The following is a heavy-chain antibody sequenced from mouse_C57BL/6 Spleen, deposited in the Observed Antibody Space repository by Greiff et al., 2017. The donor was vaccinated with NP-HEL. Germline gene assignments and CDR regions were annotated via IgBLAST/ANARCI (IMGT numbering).Heavy chain of an antibody. CDR3: ARGGLGLGY. Sequence: EVQLQQSGPGLVKPSQSLSLTCSVTGYSITSGYYWNWIRQFPGNKLEWMGYISYDGSNNYNPSLKNRISITRDTSKNQFFLKLNSVTTEDTATYYGARGGLGLGYWGQGTTLTVSS. V-gene: IGHV3-6*01. J-gene: IGHJ2*01. CDR1: GYSITSGYY. D-gene: IGHD4-1*01. CDR2: ISYDGSN.